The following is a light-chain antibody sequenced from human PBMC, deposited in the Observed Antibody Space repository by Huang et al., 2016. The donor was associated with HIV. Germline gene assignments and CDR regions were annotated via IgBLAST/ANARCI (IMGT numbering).Light chain of an antibody. V-gene: IGKV1-6*01. J-gene: IGKJ1*01. Sequence: AIQMTQSPSSLPASVGDRVTITCRASQGIRNDLGWYQEKPGKAPKLLIYAASSLQSGVPPRCSGSGSGTDFTLTINSLQPEDFATYYCLQHFNYPWTFGQGTKVDFK. CDR3: LQHFNYPWT. CDR2: AAS. CDR1: QGIRND.